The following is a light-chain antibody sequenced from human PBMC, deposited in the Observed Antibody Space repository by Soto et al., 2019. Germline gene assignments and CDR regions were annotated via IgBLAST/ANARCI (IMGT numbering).Light chain of an antibody. CDR1: SGSVSTSNY. V-gene: IGLV8-61*01. CDR3: VLSLPRGVWE. CDR2: STN. Sequence: QTVVTQEPSFSVSPGGTVTLTCGLTSGSVSTSNYPSWYQQTPDQTPRTLIYSTNFRSSGVPDRFSGSILGNKAALTITGAQADDESDYYCVLSLPRGVWEFGGGTKVTVL. J-gene: IGLJ3*02.